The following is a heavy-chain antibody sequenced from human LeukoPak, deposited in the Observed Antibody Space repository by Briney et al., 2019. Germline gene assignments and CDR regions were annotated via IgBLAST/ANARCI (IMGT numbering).Heavy chain of an antibody. Sequence: ASVKVSCKASGYTFTSYGISWVRQAPGQGLEWMGWISAYNGNTNYAQKLQVRVTMTTDTSTSTAYMELRSLRSDDTAVYYCARVVAYSSGWYRPHYYYYYYMDVWGKGTTVTVSS. CDR3: ARVVAYSSGWYRPHYYYYYYMDV. D-gene: IGHD6-19*01. CDR2: ISAYNGNT. CDR1: GYTFTSYG. V-gene: IGHV1-18*01. J-gene: IGHJ6*03.